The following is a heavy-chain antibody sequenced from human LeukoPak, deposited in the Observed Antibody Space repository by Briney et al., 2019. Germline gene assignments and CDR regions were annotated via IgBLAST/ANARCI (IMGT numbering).Heavy chain of an antibody. CDR2: IWYDGSNK. V-gene: IGHV3-33*01. Sequence: PGRSLRLSCAASGFTFSSYGMHWVRQAPGKGLEWVAVIWYDGSNKYYADSVKGRFTISRDNSKNTLYLQMNSLRAEDTAVYYCARDRTRDGYDQGRVFDYRGQGTLVTVSS. D-gene: IGHD5-24*01. J-gene: IGHJ4*02. CDR1: GFTFSSYG. CDR3: ARDRTRDGYDQGRVFDY.